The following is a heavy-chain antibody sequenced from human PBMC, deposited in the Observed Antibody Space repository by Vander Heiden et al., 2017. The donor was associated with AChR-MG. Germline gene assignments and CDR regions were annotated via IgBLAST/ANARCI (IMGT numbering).Heavy chain of an antibody. J-gene: IGHJ4*02. CDR3: AMDPAPPSSGWFDY. D-gene: IGHD6-19*01. Sequence: QVQLQQWGAGLLKPSETLSLTCAVYGGSFSGYYWSWIRQPPGKGLEWIGEINDGGSTNYNPALKSRVTISVDTSKNQFSLRLRSVTAADTAVYYSAMDPAPPSSGWFDYWGQGTPVTVSS. CDR1: GGSFSGYY. CDR2: INDGGST. V-gene: IGHV4-34*01.